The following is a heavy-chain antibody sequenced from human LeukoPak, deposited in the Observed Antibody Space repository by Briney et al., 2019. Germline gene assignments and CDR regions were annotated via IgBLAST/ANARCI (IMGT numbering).Heavy chain of an antibody. CDR3: ARDKRLVTMVRGVMDYYYYGMDV. V-gene: IGHV4-59*01. Sequence: NSHPSLQSRVTISVDTSKNQFSLKLSSVTAADTAVYYCARDKRLVTMVRGVMDYYYYGMDVWGQGTTVTVSS. D-gene: IGHD3-10*01. J-gene: IGHJ6*02.